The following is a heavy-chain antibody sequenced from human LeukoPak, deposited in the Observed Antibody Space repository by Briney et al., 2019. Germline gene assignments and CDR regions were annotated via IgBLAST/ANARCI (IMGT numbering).Heavy chain of an antibody. CDR3: AGGFGFDY. D-gene: IGHD3-10*01. CDR1: GFSFSSYW. J-gene: IGHJ4*01. V-gene: IGHV3-74*01. Sequence: LGGSLRLSCVAAGFSFSSYWMHWVRHAPGKGLMWVSRINSDGSRTNYADSVKGRLTISRDNAKNMLYLQLNSLRAEDTAVYYCAGGFGFDYWGHGTLVTVSS. CDR2: INSDGSRT.